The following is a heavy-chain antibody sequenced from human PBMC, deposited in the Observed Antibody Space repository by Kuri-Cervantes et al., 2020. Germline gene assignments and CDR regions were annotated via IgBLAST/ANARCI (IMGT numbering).Heavy chain of an antibody. Sequence: GESLKISCEVSGFTFSGESMNWVRQAPGKGLERVAYIRFDGSGKYYTDSVRGRFTISRDNAKNSLYLQMNSLRAEDTAVYYCARVFYFDYWGQGTLVTVSS. CDR2: IRFDGSGK. J-gene: IGHJ4*02. CDR3: ARVFYFDY. V-gene: IGHV3-30*02. CDR1: GFTFSGES.